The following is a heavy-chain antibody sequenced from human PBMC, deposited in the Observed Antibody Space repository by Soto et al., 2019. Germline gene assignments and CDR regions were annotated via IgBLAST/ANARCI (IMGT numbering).Heavy chain of an antibody. CDR3: ASRGYSYGFSLGMDV. J-gene: IGHJ6*02. CDR2: INHSGST. CDR1: GGSFSGYY. Sequence: SETLSLTCAVYGGSFSGYYWNWIRQPPGKGLEWIGEINHSGSTNYNPSLKSRVTISVDTSKNQFSLKLSSVTAADTAVYYCASRGYSYGFSLGMDVWGQGTTVTVSS. V-gene: IGHV4-34*01. D-gene: IGHD5-18*01.